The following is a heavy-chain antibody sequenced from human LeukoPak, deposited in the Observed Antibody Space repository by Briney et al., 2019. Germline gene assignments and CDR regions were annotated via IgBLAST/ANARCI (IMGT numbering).Heavy chain of an antibody. CDR3: ARSSESYDSSGYYSYYFDY. D-gene: IGHD3-22*01. Sequence: SETLSLTCTVSGGSISSYYWSWIRQPAGKGLEWIGRIYTSGSTHYNPSLKSRVTISVDTSKNQFSLKLRSVTAADTAVYYCARSSESYDSSGYYSYYFDYWGQGTLVTVSS. CDR1: GGSISSYY. J-gene: IGHJ4*02. V-gene: IGHV4-4*07. CDR2: IYTSGST.